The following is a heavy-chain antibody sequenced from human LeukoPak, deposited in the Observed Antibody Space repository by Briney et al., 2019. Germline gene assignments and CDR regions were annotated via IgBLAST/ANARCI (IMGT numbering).Heavy chain of an antibody. CDR2: IKSKTDGGTT. Sequence: GGSLRLSCAASGFTFSSYWMSWVRQAPGRGLEWVGRIKSKTDGGTTEYAAPVKGRFTISRDDSKDTLYLQVNSLKTEGTALYYCTTVDYGDLTPAASSDYWGQGTLVTVSS. J-gene: IGHJ4*02. CDR1: GFTFSSYW. V-gene: IGHV3-15*01. D-gene: IGHD4-17*01. CDR3: TTVDYGDLTPAASSDY.